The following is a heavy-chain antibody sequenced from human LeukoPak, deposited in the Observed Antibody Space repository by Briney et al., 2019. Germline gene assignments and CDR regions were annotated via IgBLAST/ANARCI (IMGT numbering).Heavy chain of an antibody. Sequence: GGSLRLSCVASEFTLSYYWMSWVRQAPGKGLEWVAYIRYDSSDKKYGGSVEGRLTISRDNSKNTLYLQMSSLRAEDTAVFYCVREWKIGGYTYGFDYWGQGTLVTVSS. J-gene: IGHJ4*02. CDR1: EFTLSYYW. D-gene: IGHD5-18*01. CDR2: IRYDSSDK. V-gene: IGHV3-30*02. CDR3: VREWKIGGYTYGFDY.